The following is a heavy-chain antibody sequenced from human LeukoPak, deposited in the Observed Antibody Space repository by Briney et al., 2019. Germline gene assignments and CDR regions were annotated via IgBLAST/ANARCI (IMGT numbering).Heavy chain of an antibody. Sequence: GGSLSLSFAASGFTFSSYSMNWVRQAPGKGLEWVSSISSSSSYIYYAGSVKGRFTISRDNAKNSLYLQMNSLRAEDTAVYYCARDPYCSSTSCPKYFQHWGQGTLVTVSS. CDR1: GFTFSSYS. V-gene: IGHV3-21*01. CDR2: ISSSSSYI. CDR3: ARDPYCSSTSCPKYFQH. D-gene: IGHD2-2*01. J-gene: IGHJ1*01.